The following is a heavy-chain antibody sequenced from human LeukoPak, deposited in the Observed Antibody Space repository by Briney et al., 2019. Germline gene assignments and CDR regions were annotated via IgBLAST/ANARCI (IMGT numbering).Heavy chain of an antibody. Sequence: PGGSLRLSCVASGFTFSANWMNWVRQVPGKGLVWVSRINTDGSSTNYADSVKGRFTISRDNAKNTLYLQMNSLQNEDTAVYYCAKDRLWNSFDSWGQGTLVTVSS. D-gene: IGHD1-1*01. CDR1: GFTFSANW. V-gene: IGHV3-74*01. J-gene: IGHJ4*02. CDR3: AKDRLWNSFDS. CDR2: INTDGSST.